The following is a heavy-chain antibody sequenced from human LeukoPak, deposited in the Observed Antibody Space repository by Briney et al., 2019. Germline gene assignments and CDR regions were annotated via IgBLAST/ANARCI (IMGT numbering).Heavy chain of an antibody. D-gene: IGHD2-2*01. J-gene: IGHJ3*02. CDR1: GGSISSYY. CDR2: VYTSGST. Sequence: PSETLSLTCTVSGGSISSYYWSWIRQPAGKGLEWVGRVYTSGSTNYNPSLKSRVTMSVYTSKNQFSLKLSSVTAADTALYYCARDLCSSTSCYDQDAFDIWGQGTMVTVSS. V-gene: IGHV4-4*07. CDR3: ARDLCSSTSCYDQDAFDI.